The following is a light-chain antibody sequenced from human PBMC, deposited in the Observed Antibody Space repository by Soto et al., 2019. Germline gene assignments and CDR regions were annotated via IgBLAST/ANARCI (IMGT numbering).Light chain of an antibody. CDR1: QSVSSY. V-gene: IGKV3-11*01. CDR3: QQRSNWPRYT. J-gene: IGKJ2*01. Sequence: EIVLTQSPATLSLSPGERATLSCRASQSVSSYLAWYQQKPGQAPRLLIYDASNRATGIPARFSGSGSGTDFTLPISSLEPEDFPVYYCQQRSNWPRYTFGQGTKLEIK. CDR2: DAS.